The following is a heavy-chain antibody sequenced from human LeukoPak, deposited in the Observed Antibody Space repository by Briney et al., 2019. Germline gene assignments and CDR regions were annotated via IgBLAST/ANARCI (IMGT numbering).Heavy chain of an antibody. CDR1: GYTLTELS. CDR2: FDPEDGET. V-gene: IGHV1-24*01. J-gene: IGHJ4*02. Sequence: ASVKVSCKVSGYTLTELSMHWVRQAPGKGLEWMGGFDPEDGETIYAQKFQGRVTMTEDTSTDTAYMELSSLRSEDTAVYYCVTDLSYSSSSPRFDYWGQGTLVTVSS. CDR3: VTDLSYSSSSPRFDY. D-gene: IGHD6-6*01.